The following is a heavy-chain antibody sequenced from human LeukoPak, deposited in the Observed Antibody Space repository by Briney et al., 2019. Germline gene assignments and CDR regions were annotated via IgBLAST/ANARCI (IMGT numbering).Heavy chain of an antibody. CDR2: INPNSGST. D-gene: IGHD3-16*01. CDR1: GYTFTDYY. Sequence: ASVKVSCKTSGYTFTDYYIHYVRQAPGQGLEWMGWINPNSGSTNSAQKFQGRVTMTRDTSISTAYMEMSRLRSDDTAVYYCARDVSAGGTNWFDPWGQGTLVTVSS. V-gene: IGHV1-2*02. J-gene: IGHJ5*02. CDR3: ARDVSAGGTNWFDP.